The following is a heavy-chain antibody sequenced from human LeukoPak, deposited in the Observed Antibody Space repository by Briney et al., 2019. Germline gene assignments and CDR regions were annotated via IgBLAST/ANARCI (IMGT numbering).Heavy chain of an antibody. Sequence: SETLSLTCAVSGGSISSDGYSWSWIRQPPGKGLEWIGYIYHSGTTYYNPSLKSRVTISVDRSKNQFSLKLSSVTAADTAVYYCARVSLVGANFDYWGQGTLVTVSS. J-gene: IGHJ4*02. CDR2: IYHSGTT. V-gene: IGHV4-30-2*01. CDR1: GGSISSDGYS. D-gene: IGHD1-26*01. CDR3: ARVSLVGANFDY.